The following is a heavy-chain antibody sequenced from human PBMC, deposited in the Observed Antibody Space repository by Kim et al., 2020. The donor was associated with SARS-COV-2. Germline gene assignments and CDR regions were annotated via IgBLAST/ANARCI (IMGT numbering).Heavy chain of an antibody. V-gene: IGHV3-7*01. Sequence: VGSAEGRFTVSRDNARSSLYLQMNSLRADDAAVYYCARIRVATPYYGMDVWGQGTTVTVSS. D-gene: IGHD5-12*01. CDR3: ARIRVATPYYGMDV. J-gene: IGHJ6*02.